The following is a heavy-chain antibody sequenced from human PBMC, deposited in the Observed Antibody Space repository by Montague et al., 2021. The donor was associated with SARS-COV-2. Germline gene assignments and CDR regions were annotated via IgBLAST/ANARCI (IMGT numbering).Heavy chain of an antibody. J-gene: IGHJ6*02. CDR3: AAQTDYYYYSLDV. CDR1: GGSIRNYY. Sequence: SETLSLTCAVSGGSIRNYYWSWIRQPPGRGLEWIAYIYDSGNVVYNPSLKSRVTILVDTSKNQFSLKLSSVTAADTAVYYCAAQTDYYYYSLDVWGQGTTATVP. V-gene: IGHV4-59*08. CDR2: IYDSGNV.